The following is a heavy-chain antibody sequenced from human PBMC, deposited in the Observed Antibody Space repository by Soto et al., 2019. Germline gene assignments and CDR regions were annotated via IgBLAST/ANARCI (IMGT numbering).Heavy chain of an antibody. Sequence: SETLSLTCTVSGGSISSGDYYWSWIRQPPGKGLEWIGYIFYSESTYYNPSLKSRVIISVDMSKNQFPLNLSSVTAADTAVYYCARDKGSDCSGGSCYPDAFDIWGQGTMVTVSS. CDR2: IFYSEST. V-gene: IGHV4-30-4*01. J-gene: IGHJ3*02. D-gene: IGHD2-15*01. CDR3: ARDKGSDCSGGSCYPDAFDI. CDR1: GGSISSGDYY.